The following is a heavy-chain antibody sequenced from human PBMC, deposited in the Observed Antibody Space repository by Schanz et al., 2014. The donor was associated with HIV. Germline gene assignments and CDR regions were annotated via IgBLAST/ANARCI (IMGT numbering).Heavy chain of an antibody. V-gene: IGHV3-21*01. CDR1: GFNLINHW. CDR3: ARVSQITHIVVVTASLVDV. CDR2: ISSSSSYI. Sequence: EVQLVESGGGLVQPGGSLRLSCAASGFNLINHWMSWVRQAPGKGLEWVSSISSSSSYIYYADSVKGRFTISRDNAKNSLYLQMNSLRAEDTAVYYCARVSQITHIVVVTASLVDVWGQGTTVTVSS. J-gene: IGHJ6*02. D-gene: IGHD2-21*02.